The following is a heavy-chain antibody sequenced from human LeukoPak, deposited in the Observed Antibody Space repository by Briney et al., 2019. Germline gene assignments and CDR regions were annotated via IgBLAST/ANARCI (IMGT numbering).Heavy chain of an antibody. CDR3: ARLRRDGYNSRGAFDY. Sequence: GESLKISCKGSGYSFTSYWIGWVRQMPGKGLEWMGIIYPGDSDTRYSPSFQGQVTISADKSISTAYLQWSSLKASDTAMYYCARLRRDGYNSRGAFDYWGQGTLVTVSS. CDR1: GYSFTSYW. D-gene: IGHD5-24*01. J-gene: IGHJ4*02. CDR2: IYPGDSDT. V-gene: IGHV5-51*01.